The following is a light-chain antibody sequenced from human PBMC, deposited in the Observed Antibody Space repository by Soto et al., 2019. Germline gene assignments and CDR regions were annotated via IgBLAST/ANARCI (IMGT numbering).Light chain of an antibody. Sequence: QAVVTQPPSVSGAPGQRVSISCTGSSTNIGAGYGVHWYQQRPGTAPKLLIYRNNQRPSGVPDRFSGSKSGTSASLAISGLRSEDEADYYCATWDDSLSGRVFGGGTKLTVL. CDR3: ATWDDSLSGRV. CDR2: RNN. CDR1: STNIGAGY. J-gene: IGLJ3*02. V-gene: IGLV1-47*01.